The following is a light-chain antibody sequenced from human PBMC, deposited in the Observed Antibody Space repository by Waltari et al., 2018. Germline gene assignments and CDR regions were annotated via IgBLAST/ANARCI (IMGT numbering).Light chain of an antibody. CDR1: SGHTNNV. CDR2: VNSDGSH. J-gene: IGLJ3*02. Sequence: QLVLTQSPSASAPLGASVKLTSTLSSGHTNNVIACHQQHPNNGPRHLMKVNSDGSHNKGDKIPERLSGSSSGAERYLTISSLQDEGEADYYCQTGGHGTWVFGGGTKLTVL. V-gene: IGLV4-69*01. CDR3: QTGGHGTWV.